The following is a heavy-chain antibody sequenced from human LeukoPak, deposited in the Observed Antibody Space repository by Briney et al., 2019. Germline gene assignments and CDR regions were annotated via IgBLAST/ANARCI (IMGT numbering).Heavy chain of an antibody. CDR1: GFIFSSYG. J-gene: IGHJ3*02. Sequence: GGSLRLSCAASGFIFSSYGMTWVRQAPGKRLEWVSGISGSGGRIYYADAVKGRFTISRDNSKNTLYLQMNSLRAEDTAVYYCAKRDRTVTHAFDIWGQGTMVTVSS. D-gene: IGHD4-17*01. V-gene: IGHV3-23*01. CDR3: AKRDRTVTHAFDI. CDR2: ISGSGGRI.